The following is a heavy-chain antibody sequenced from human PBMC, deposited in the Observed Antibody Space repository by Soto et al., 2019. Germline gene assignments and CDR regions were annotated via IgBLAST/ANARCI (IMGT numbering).Heavy chain of an antibody. CDR1: GFTVSSNY. Sequence: GGSLRLSCAASGFTVSSNYMSWVRQAPGKGLEWVAVIWYDGSNKYYADSVKGRFTISRDNSKNTLYLQMNSLRAEDTAVYYCARDRFQSYGSGSLNWFDPWGQGTLVTVSS. J-gene: IGHJ5*02. V-gene: IGHV3-33*08. CDR3: ARDRFQSYGSGSLNWFDP. D-gene: IGHD3-10*01. CDR2: IWYDGSNK.